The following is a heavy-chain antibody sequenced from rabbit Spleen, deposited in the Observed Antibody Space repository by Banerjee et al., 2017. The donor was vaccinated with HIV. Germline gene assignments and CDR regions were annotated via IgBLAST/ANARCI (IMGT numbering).Heavy chain of an antibody. CDR3: ARDSGTSFSSYGMDL. D-gene: IGHD8-1*01. CDR1: GFSFSSSDY. Sequence: QEQLKETGGGLVQPGGSLALTCKASGFSFSSSDYICWVRQAPGKGLEWISCIAGSSSGFTYSATWAKGRFTISKTSSTTVTLQMTSLTAADTATYFCARDSGTSFSSYGMDLWAQAPSSPS. V-gene: IGHV1S45*01. CDR2: IAGSSSGFT. J-gene: IGHJ6*01.